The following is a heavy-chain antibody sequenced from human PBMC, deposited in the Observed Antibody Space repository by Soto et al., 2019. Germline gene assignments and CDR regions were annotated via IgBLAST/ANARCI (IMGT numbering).Heavy chain of an antibody. CDR1: GFTFSSYS. D-gene: IGHD3-22*01. CDR2: ISSSSSYI. J-gene: IGHJ4*02. CDR3: ARVSDSSGYYNLYYFDY. Sequence: EVQLVESGGGLVKPGGSLRLSCAASGFTFSSYSMNWVRQAPGKGLEWVSSISSSSSYIYYADSVKGRFTISRDNAKNSLYLQMNSLRAEDTAVYYCARVSDSSGYYNLYYFDYLGQGTLVTVSS. V-gene: IGHV3-21*01.